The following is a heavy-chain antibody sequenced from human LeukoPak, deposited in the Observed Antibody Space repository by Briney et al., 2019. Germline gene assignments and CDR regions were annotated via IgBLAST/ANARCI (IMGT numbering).Heavy chain of an antibody. Sequence: GGSLRLSCAASGFTFSSYAMHWVRQASGKGLEWVAVISYDGSNKYYADSVKGRFTISRDNSKNTLYLQMNSLRAEDTAVYYCARDALRRITMIVAVTLYFDYWGQGTLVTVSS. CDR1: GFTFSSYA. D-gene: IGHD3-22*01. CDR2: ISYDGSNK. CDR3: ARDALRRITMIVAVTLYFDY. V-gene: IGHV3-30*04. J-gene: IGHJ4*02.